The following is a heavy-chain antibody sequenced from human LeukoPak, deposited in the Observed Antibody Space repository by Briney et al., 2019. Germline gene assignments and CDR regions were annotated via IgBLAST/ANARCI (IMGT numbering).Heavy chain of an antibody. V-gene: IGHV4-39*07. Sequence: SETLSLTCTVSGGYIITSGHYWGWIRQPPGKGLEWIGSVYTGVTSTNPFFRSRMSISVDTSKNQFSLNLTSVTAADAAVYYCARERSSSGGHNWFDPWGQGTLVTVSS. J-gene: IGHJ5*02. CDR3: ARERSSSGGHNWFDP. D-gene: IGHD4-23*01. CDR1: GGYIITSGHY. CDR2: VYTGVT.